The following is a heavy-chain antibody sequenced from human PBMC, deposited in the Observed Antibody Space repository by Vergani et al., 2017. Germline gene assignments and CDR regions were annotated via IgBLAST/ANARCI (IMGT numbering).Heavy chain of an antibody. J-gene: IGHJ4*02. D-gene: IGHD6-19*01. CDR1: GGTFSSYA. CDR2: IIPIFGTA. V-gene: IGHV1-69*18. Sequence: QVQLVQSGAEVKKPGSSMKVSCKASGGTFSSYAISWVRQAPGQGLEWMGRIIPIFGTANYAQKFQGRVTITADESTSTAYMELSSLRSEDTAVYYCATGALDYIAVAGTGGYFDYWGQGTLVTVSS. CDR3: ATGALDYIAVAGTGGYFDY.